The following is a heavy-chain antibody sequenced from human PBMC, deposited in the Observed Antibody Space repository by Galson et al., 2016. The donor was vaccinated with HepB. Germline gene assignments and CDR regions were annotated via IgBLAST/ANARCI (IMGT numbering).Heavy chain of an antibody. Sequence: ETLSLTCAVSGGSIGSTNYYWGWIRQPPGKALEWLGSIYYTGRTFYNPSLKSRVTILVDTSSNQFSLRLSSVTAADTAVYYCARHEPSFCNSGTCYPYYFDYWGQGTLVTVSS. D-gene: IGHD1-26*01. V-gene: IGHV4-39*01. CDR2: IYYTGRT. CDR3: ARHEPSFCNSGTCYPYYFDY. CDR1: GGSIGSTNYY. J-gene: IGHJ4*02.